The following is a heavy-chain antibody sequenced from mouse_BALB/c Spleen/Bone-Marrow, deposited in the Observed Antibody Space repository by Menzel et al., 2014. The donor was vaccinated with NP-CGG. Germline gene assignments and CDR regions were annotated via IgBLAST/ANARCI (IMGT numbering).Heavy chain of an antibody. J-gene: IGHJ4*01. Sequence: QVQLKQSGAKLVRPGVSVKISCKGSGYTFTDHAIHWVKRSHAKSLEWIGVISGYYGDAIYNQKFKGKATMTVDKSSSTAYMELARLTSEDSAIYYCARSGKVRNAMDNWGQGTSVTVSS. CDR1: GYTFTDHA. V-gene: IGHV1S137*01. CDR2: ISGYYGDA. CDR3: ARSGKVRNAMDN. D-gene: IGHD2-14*01.